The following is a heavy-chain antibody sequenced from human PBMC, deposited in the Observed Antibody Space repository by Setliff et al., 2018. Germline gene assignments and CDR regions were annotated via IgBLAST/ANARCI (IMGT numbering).Heavy chain of an antibody. V-gene: IGHV7-4-1*01. CDR1: GYTFRSYG. Sequence: ASVKVSCKASGYTFRSYGINWVRQAPGQGLEWMGWINTNTGNPTYAQGFTGRFVFSLDTSVSPAYLQIYSLKAEDTAVYYCARASRFGTAIYKGDYYMDVWGNGTTVTVSS. CDR2: INTNTGNP. J-gene: IGHJ6*03. D-gene: IGHD2-21*02. CDR3: ARASRFGTAIYKGDYYMDV.